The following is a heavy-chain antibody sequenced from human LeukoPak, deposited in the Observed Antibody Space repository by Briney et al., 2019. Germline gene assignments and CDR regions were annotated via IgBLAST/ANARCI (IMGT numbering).Heavy chain of an antibody. Sequence: GTSVTVSCKASGFTFTSSAVQWVRQARGQRLEWIGWIVVGSGNTNYAQKFQERVTITRDMSTSTAYMELSSLRSEDTAVYYCAAPGTGTPYYYYGMDVWGQGTTVTVSS. J-gene: IGHJ6*02. V-gene: IGHV1-58*01. CDR1: GFTFTSSA. D-gene: IGHD1-1*01. CDR2: IVVGSGNT. CDR3: AAPGTGTPYYYYGMDV.